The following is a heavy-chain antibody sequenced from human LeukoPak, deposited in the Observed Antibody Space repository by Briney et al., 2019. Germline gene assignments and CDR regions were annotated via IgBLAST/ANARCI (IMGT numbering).Heavy chain of an antibody. CDR1: GGSISSYY. V-gene: IGHV4-4*07. J-gene: IGHJ3*02. CDR2: IYTSGST. Sequence: PSETLSLTCTVSGGSISSYYWSWIRQPAGKGLEWIGRIYTSGSTNYNPSLKSRVTMSVDTSKNQFSLKLSSVTAADTAVYYCARDSHSGSYYGDAFDIWGQGTMVTVSS. CDR3: ARDSHSGSYYGDAFDI. D-gene: IGHD1-26*01.